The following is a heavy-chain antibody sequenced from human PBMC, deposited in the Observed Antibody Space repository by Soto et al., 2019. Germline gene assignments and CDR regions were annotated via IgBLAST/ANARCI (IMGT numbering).Heavy chain of an antibody. CDR3: ARWKQASSWYRYFDY. CDR2: IYYSGST. V-gene: IGHV4-30-4*01. J-gene: IGHJ4*02. CDR1: GGSIGSGDYY. Sequence: SETLSLTCTVSGGSIGSGDYYLSWIRQPPGKGLEWIGYIYYSGSTYYNPSLKSRVTISVDTSKNQFSLKLSSVTAADTAVYYCARWKQASSWYRYFDYWGQGTLVTVS. D-gene: IGHD6-13*01.